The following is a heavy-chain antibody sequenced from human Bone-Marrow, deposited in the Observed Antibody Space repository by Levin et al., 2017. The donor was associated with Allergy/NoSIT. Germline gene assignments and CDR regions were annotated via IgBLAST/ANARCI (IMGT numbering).Heavy chain of an antibody. Sequence: GGSLRLSCAASGFTFSSYWMHWVRQAPGKGLVWVSRINSDGSSTSYADSVKGRFTISRDNAKNTLYLQMNSLRAEDTAVYYCARCTTIAVAGTSGEDDAFDIWGQGTMVTVSS. CDR1: GFTFSSYW. J-gene: IGHJ3*02. CDR2: INSDGSST. D-gene: IGHD6-19*01. V-gene: IGHV3-74*01. CDR3: ARCTTIAVAGTSGEDDAFDI.